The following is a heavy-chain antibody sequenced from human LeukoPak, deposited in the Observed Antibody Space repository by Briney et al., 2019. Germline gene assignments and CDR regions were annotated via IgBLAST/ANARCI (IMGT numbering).Heavy chain of an antibody. D-gene: IGHD2-2*02. CDR2: INHSGST. CDR3: ARSARYCSSTSCHNYGMDV. CDR1: GGSISSYY. Sequence: SETLSLTCTVSGGSISSYYWSWIRQPPGKGLEWIGEINHSGSTNYNPSLKSRVTISVDTSKNQFSLKLSSVTAADTAVYYCARSARYCSSTSCHNYGMDVWGQGTTVTVSS. V-gene: IGHV4-34*01. J-gene: IGHJ6*02.